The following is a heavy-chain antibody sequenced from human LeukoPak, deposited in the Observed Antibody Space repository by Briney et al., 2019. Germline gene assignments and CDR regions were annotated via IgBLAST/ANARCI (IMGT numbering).Heavy chain of an antibody. CDR1: GFTFSSYG. V-gene: IGHV3-30*18. CDR2: ISYDGSNK. J-gene: IGHJ3*02. D-gene: IGHD6-19*01. CDR3: AKVGYSSGWTPDAFDI. Sequence: GGSLRLSCAASGFTFSSYGMHWVRQAPGKGLEWVAVISYDGSNKYYADSVKGRFTISRDNSKSTLYLQMNSLRAEDTAVYYCAKVGYSSGWTPDAFDIWGQGTMVTVSS.